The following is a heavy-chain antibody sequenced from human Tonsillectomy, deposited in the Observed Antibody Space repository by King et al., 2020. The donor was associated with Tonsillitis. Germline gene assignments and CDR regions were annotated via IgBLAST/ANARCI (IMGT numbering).Heavy chain of an antibody. V-gene: IGHV3-30*18. CDR1: GFTFSSYG. Sequence: VQLVESGGGVVQPGRSLRLSCAASGFTFSSYGMHWVRQAPGKGLEWVAVISHDGSNKYYADSVKGRFTISRDNSKYTLYLQMNNRRAEDTAVYYCAKGPKRVAGTVYFDLWGRGTLVTVSS. J-gene: IGHJ2*01. CDR2: ISHDGSNK. CDR3: AKGPKRVAGTVYFDL. D-gene: IGHD6-19*01.